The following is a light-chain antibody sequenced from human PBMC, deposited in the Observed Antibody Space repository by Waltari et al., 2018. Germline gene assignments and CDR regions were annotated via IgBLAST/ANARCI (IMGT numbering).Light chain of an antibody. CDR1: QIITSSS. J-gene: IGKJ4*01. V-gene: IGKV3-20*01. CDR2: HAS. Sequence: DIVLTQSPGTLSLSPGERATLSCTASQIITSSSIGWYQPKPGQAPRLLIYHASNRATGIPDRFTGSGSGTEFTLTISRLEPEDFVVYYCHQYHTSPLTFGGGTKVEIK. CDR3: HQYHTSPLT.